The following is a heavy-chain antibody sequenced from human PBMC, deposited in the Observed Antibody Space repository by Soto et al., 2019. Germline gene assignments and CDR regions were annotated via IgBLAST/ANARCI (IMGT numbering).Heavy chain of an antibody. CDR3: ASLNFDILTGYYAFDL. V-gene: IGHV4-59*08. CDR1: GGSISGYY. D-gene: IGHD3-9*01. Sequence: SETLSLTCSVAGGSISGYYWSWIRQSPEKGLEYIGYISYSGSTNYNPSLKSRVTTSLDTSKNQFSLKLSSVTAADTAIYYCASLNFDILTGYYAFDLWGQGTMVTVSS. J-gene: IGHJ3*01. CDR2: ISYSGST.